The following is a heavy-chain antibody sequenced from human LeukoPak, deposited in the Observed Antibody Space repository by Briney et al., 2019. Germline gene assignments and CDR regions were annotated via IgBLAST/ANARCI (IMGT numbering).Heavy chain of an antibody. D-gene: IGHD2-15*01. CDR1: GYTFTSYY. CDR2: INPSGGST. Sequence: ASVTVSCKASGYTFTSYYMHWVRQAPGQGLEWMGIINPSGGSTSYAQKFQGRVTMTRDMSTSTVYMELSSLRSEDTAVYYCAREVAYCSGGSCQDAFDIWGQGTMVTVSS. J-gene: IGHJ3*02. CDR3: AREVAYCSGGSCQDAFDI. V-gene: IGHV1-46*03.